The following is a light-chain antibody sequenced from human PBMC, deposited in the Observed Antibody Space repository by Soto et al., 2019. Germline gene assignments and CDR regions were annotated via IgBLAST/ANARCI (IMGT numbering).Light chain of an antibody. Sequence: QSALTQPRSASGSPGQSVTISCTGASNNVGGYNYVSWYQHHPGKVPQLIIYDVTKRPSGVPDRFSGSKSGNTASLTISGLQVEDEADYYCCSYAATYTWIFGGGSKLTVL. CDR2: DVT. CDR1: SNNVGGYNY. V-gene: IGLV2-11*01. J-gene: IGLJ2*01. CDR3: CSYAATYTWI.